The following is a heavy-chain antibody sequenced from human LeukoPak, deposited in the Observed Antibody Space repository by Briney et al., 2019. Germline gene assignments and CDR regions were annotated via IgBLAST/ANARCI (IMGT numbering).Heavy chain of an antibody. D-gene: IGHD1-20*01. J-gene: IGHJ3*01. CDR2: IRKKPNSCTT. Sequence: GGSLRLSCAASGFTFSDHFMDWVRQAPGKGLEWVGRIRKKPNSCTTEYAASVKGRFTFSRDGSKNSLYLQMNSLEAEDTGVYYCARVSAITGATDALDFWGQGTMVTVSS. CDR3: ARVSAITGATDALDF. CDR1: GFTFSDHF. V-gene: IGHV3-72*01.